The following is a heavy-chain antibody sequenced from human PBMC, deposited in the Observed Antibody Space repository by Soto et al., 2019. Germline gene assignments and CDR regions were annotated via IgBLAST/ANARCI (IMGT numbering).Heavy chain of an antibody. CDR3: ASHWNRYYYGMDV. CDR1: GGSFSGYY. CDR2: INHSGST. J-gene: IGHJ6*02. V-gene: IGHV4-34*01. D-gene: IGHD1-1*01. Sequence: SETLSLTCAVYGGSFSGYYWSWIRQPPGKGLEWIGEINHSGSTNYNPSLKSRVTISVDTSKNQFSLKLSSVTAADTAVYYCASHWNRYYYGMDVWGQGTTVSVSS.